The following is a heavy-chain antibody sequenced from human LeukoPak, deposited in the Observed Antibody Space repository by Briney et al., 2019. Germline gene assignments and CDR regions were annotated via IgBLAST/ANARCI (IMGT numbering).Heavy chain of an antibody. CDR1: GYTFSGYY. CDR3: ARDRGPSYDSGIYFQYYLHF. V-gene: IGHV1-2*02. CDR2: INPASGDT. J-gene: IGHJ4*02. D-gene: IGHD3-10*01. Sequence: ASVSVTFKASGYTFSGYYIHWMRQAPGQGLEWLGWINPASGDTDYGQKFQGRVSMTRDTSIATAYMELTGLAPDDTAVYYCARDRGPSYDSGIYFQYYLHFWGQGTLVTVSS.